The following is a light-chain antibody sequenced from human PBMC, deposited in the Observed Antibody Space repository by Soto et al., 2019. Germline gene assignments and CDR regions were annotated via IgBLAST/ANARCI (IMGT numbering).Light chain of an antibody. V-gene: IGLV1-47*02. J-gene: IGLJ2*01. CDR1: RSNIGGTNY. CDR2: SNN. CDR3: ASWDDRLGAVI. Sequence: QLVLTQPPSASGTPGQKVFSSCSGSRSNIGGTNYAYWYQQRPGAAPKLLMHSNNLRPSGVPERISGSKFGTAASLAISGLRSEDEAVYYCASWDDRLGAVIFGGGTKLTVL.